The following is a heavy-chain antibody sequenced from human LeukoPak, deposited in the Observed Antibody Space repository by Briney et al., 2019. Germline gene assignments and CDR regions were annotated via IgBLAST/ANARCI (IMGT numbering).Heavy chain of an antibody. D-gene: IGHD3-10*01. CDR2: INPNSGGT. V-gene: IGHV1-2*02. CDR1: GYTFTGYY. CDR3: AREAYYYGSGSHYYYYGMAV. Sequence: APVNVSCKASGYTFTGYYMHWVRQAPGQGLEWMGWINPNSGGTNYAQKFQGRVTMTRDTSISTAYMELSRLRSDDTAVYYCAREAYYYGSGSHYYYYGMAVWGQGTTVTVSS. J-gene: IGHJ6*02.